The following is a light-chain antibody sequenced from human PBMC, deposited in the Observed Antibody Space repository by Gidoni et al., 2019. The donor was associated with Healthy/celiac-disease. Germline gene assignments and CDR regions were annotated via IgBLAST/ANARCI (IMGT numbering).Light chain of an antibody. CDR1: PSVLYSSNNQNY. Sequence: DIVMTQSPDSLAVSLGERATINCKSSPSVLYSSNNQNYLAWYQQKPGQPPKLLIYWASTRESGVPDRFSGSGSGTDFTLTISSLQAEDVAIYYCQQYYSTTLTFGGGTKVEIK. J-gene: IGKJ4*01. CDR2: WAS. V-gene: IGKV4-1*01. CDR3: QQYYSTTLT.